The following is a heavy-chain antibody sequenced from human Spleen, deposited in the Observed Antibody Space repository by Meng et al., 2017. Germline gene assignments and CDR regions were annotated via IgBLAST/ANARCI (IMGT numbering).Heavy chain of an antibody. CDR1: GFTFSSYA. CDR3: AKDPALGL. J-gene: IGHJ4*02. CDR2: ISGSGGST. Sequence: GESLKISCAASGFTFSSYAMSWVRQAPGKGLEWVSAISGSGGSTYYADSVKGRFTISRDNSKNTLYLQMNSRRAEDTAVYYCAKDPALGLWGQGTLVTVSS. V-gene: IGHV3-23*01.